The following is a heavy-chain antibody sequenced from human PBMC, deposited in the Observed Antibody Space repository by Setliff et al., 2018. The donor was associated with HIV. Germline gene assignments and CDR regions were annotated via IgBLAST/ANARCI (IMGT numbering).Heavy chain of an antibody. J-gene: IGHJ5*02. CDR1: GYSFTNHY. Sequence: SVKVSCKSSGYSFTNHYMHWVRQAPGQGLEWMGGIIPISGTANYAQKFQGRVTITTDESTSTAYMELSGLRSEDTAVYYCARDFGGYCSSMSCPGLFDPWGQGTLVTVSS. D-gene: IGHD2-2*01. V-gene: IGHV1-69*05. CDR2: IIPISGTA. CDR3: ARDFGGYCSSMSCPGLFDP.